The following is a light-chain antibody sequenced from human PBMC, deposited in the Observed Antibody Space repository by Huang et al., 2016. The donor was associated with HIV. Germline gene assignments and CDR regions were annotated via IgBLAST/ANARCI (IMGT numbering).Light chain of an antibody. CDR1: QSISNN. Sequence: EIVMTQSPATLSVSPGERATLSCGASQSISNNLAWYQQKLGQAPRLLIYGVSTRATGIPARFSGSGSGTEFTLTISSLQSEDFAVYYCQQYNDWPPYTFGQGTKLEIK. V-gene: IGKV3-15*01. CDR2: GVS. CDR3: QQYNDWPPYT. J-gene: IGKJ2*01.